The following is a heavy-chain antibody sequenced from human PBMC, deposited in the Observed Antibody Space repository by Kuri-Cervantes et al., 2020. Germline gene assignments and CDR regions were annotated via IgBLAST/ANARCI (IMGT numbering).Heavy chain of an antibody. CDR3: ANGASSGWYFDY. J-gene: IGHJ4*02. D-gene: IGHD6-19*01. CDR1: GGSFSGYY. CDR2: INHSGST. V-gene: IGHV4-34*01. Sequence: GSLRLSCAVYGGSFSGYYWSWIRQPPGKGLEWIGEINHSGSTNYNPSLKSRVTISVDTSKNQFSLKLSSVTAADTAVYYCANGASSGWYFDYWGQGTLVTVSS.